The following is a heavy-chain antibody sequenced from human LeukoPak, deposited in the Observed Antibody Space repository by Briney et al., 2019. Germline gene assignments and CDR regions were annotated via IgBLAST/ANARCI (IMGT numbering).Heavy chain of an antibody. Sequence: PGSSLRLSCAASGFTFSNYGMHWVRQAPGKGLEWVAVISYAGSNKYYADSVYGRFTISRDNAKNSLYLQMNSLRAEDTAVYYCAREGESYPDLDYWGQGTLVTVSS. J-gene: IGHJ4*02. D-gene: IGHD3-10*01. CDR3: AREGESYPDLDY. V-gene: IGHV3-30*03. CDR2: ISYAGSNK. CDR1: GFTFSNYG.